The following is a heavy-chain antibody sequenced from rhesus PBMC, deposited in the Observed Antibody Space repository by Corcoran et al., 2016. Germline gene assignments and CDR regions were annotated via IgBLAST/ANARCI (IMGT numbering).Heavy chain of an antibody. CDR3: AREPARITIFGLVIIPDNSLDV. CDR1: GGSISGGYG. CDR2: SSGST. V-gene: IGHV4-127*01. J-gene: IGHJ5-2*02. D-gene: IGHD3-3*01. Sequence: QVQLQESGPGLLKPSDTLSLTCAVSGGSISGGYGWGWIRQPPGEGLGWGGFSSGSTYYTPSLKSRVTISKDTSKNQFSLKLSSVTAADTAVYYCAREPARITIFGLVIIPDNSLDVWGRGVLVTVSS.